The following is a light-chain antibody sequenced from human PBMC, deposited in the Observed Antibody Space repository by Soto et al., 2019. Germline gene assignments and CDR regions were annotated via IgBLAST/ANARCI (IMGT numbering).Light chain of an antibody. CDR3: QQRSNWPRT. J-gene: IGKJ1*01. CDR1: QTVRNNY. CDR2: DAS. Sequence: EIVMTQSPATLSVSPGERATLSCRASQTVRNNYLAWYQQKPGQAPRLLIYDASSRATGIPDRFSGSGSGTDFTLTISSLEPEDFAVYYCQQRSNWPRTFGQGTKVDIK. V-gene: IGKV3D-20*02.